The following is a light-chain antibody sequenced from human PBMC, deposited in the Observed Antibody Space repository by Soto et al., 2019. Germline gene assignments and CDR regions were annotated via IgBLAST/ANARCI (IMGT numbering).Light chain of an antibody. CDR2: EGS. J-gene: IGLJ1*01. Sequence: QAVLTQPASVSGSPGQSITISCTGTSSDVWTYNLVSWYQQHPGKAPKLMIYEGSKRPSGVSNRFSGSKSGNTASLTISGLQAEDEADYYCCSYAGSSTLYVFGTGTKLTVL. V-gene: IGLV2-23*01. CDR3: CSYAGSSTLYV. CDR1: SSDVWTYNL.